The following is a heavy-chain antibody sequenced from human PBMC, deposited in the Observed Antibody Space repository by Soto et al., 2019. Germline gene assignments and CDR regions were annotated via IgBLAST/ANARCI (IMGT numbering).Heavy chain of an antibody. Sequence: EVQLLESGGGLVQPGGSLRLSCAASGFSFDRFARTWVRQAPGKGPEWVSSISYSGGSTSYADSVRGRFTTSRDSSKNTLYAQMNTLRAEDSSLYNCAKGGIWLGNPDLDVWGKGNTVTGSS. J-gene: IGHJ6*04. CDR3: AKGGIWLGNPDLDV. CDR1: GFSFDRFA. D-gene: IGHD2-21*01. V-gene: IGHV3-23*01. CDR2: ISYSGGST.